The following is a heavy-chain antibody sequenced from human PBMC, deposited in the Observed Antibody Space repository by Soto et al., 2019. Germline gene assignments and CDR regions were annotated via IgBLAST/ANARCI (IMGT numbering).Heavy chain of an antibody. D-gene: IGHD5-18*01. Sequence: SETLSLSCTVAGGSSSSYYGSWIRQRPGKGLEWIGYIYYSGSTNYNPSLKSRVTISVDTSKNQFSLKLSSVTATDTAVYYCAREDTALGFDYWGQGTLVTVSS. CDR1: GGSSSSYY. V-gene: IGHV4-59*01. CDR2: IYYSGST. CDR3: AREDTALGFDY. J-gene: IGHJ4*02.